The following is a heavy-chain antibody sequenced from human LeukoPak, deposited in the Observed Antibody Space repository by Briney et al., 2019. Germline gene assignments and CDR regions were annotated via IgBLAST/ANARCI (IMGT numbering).Heavy chain of an antibody. CDR2: IKQDGSET. V-gene: IGHV3-7*03. D-gene: IGHD3-22*01. J-gene: IGHJ4*02. CDR1: GFTFSRYW. Sequence: GGSLRLSCAASGFTFSRYWMSWVRQAPRKGLEWVANIKQDGSETYYVDSMKDRFTISRDNAKNSLYLQMNSLRAEDTAVYYCARDKGDYDTSGSLFIFGGQGTLVTVSS. CDR3: ARDKGDYDTSGSLFIF.